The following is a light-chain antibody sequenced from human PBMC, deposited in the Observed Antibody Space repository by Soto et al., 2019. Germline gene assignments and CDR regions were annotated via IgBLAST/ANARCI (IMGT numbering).Light chain of an antibody. V-gene: IGLV2-14*03. J-gene: IGLJ1*01. CDR3: CSYVSSKTYV. Sequence: QSVLTQPASVSGSPGQSITISCTGTRLDVGGYNYVSWYQQHPGKAPKLIIYEVTNRPSGVSVRFSGSKSDNTASLTISGLQTEDEADYYCCSYVSSKTYVFGTGTKLTVL. CDR2: EVT. CDR1: RLDVGGYNY.